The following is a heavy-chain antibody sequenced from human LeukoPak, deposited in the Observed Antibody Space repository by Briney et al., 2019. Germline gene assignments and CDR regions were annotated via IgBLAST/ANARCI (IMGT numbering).Heavy chain of an antibody. V-gene: IGHV1-46*01. D-gene: IGHD3-22*01. CDR2: INPSGGST. Sequence: ASVKVSCKASGYTFTSYYMHWVRQAPGQGLEWMGIINPSGGSTSYAQKLQGRVTMTTDTSTSTAYMELSSLRSEDTAVYYCARVPDYYDNIPGGDIWGQGTMVTVSS. CDR3: ARVPDYYDNIPGGDI. CDR1: GYTFTSYY. J-gene: IGHJ3*02.